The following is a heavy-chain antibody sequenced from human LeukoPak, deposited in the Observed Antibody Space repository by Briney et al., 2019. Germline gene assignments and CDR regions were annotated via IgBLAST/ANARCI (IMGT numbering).Heavy chain of an antibody. V-gene: IGHV3-23*01. J-gene: IGHJ6*03. CDR1: GFSFDICA. CDR2: IGGPTET. D-gene: IGHD3-16*01. CDR3: AKLGGQEVYNYYVGV. Sequence: GGSLRLSCVASGFSFDICAMSWVRQAPGKGPEWVSSIGGPTETFYADSVKGRFTISRDNSKNTLYLQMNSLRAEDTAVYYCAKLGGQEVYNYYVGVRGKGTTVAVSS.